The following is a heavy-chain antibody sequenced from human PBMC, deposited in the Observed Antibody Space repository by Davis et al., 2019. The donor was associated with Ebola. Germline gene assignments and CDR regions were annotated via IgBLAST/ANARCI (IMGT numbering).Heavy chain of an antibody. CDR2: INPSGGST. CDR3: ARRVVVVTALGWFDP. D-gene: IGHD2-21*02. V-gene: IGHV1-46*01. CDR1: GYTFTSYY. Sequence: ASVKVSCKASGYTFTSYYMHWVRQAPGQGLEWMGMINPSGGSTTYAQKFQGRVTLTRDTSTSTVFMELSSLTSEDTAVYYCARRVVVVTALGWFDPWGQGTLVTVSS. J-gene: IGHJ5*02.